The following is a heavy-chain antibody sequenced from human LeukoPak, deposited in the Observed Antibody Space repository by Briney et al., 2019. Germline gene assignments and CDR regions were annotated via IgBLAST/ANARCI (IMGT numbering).Heavy chain of an antibody. CDR3: ARSPLPYAKQYYFDY. CDR1: GYTFTSYY. V-gene: IGHV1-46*01. CDR2: INPSGGST. J-gene: IGHJ4*02. D-gene: IGHD3-16*01. Sequence: ASVTVSCTASGYTFTSYYMHWVRQAPGQGLEWMGIINPSGGSTSYAQKFRGRVTMTRDTSTSTVYMELSSLRSEDTAVYYCARSPLPYAKQYYFDYWGQGTLVTVSS.